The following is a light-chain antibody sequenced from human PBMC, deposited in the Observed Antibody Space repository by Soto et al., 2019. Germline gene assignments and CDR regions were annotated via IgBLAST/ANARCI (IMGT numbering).Light chain of an antibody. J-gene: IGLJ3*02. V-gene: IGLV1-44*01. CDR3: AAWHDSLNGPV. Sequence: QSVLTQAPSASGTPGQRVTISCSGSSSNIGSNTVNWYQQFPGKAPKLLIHSNNRRPSGVPDRFSGFKSGTSASLAISGLQSEDESVYYCAAWHDSLNGPVFGGGTKLTVL. CDR1: SSNIGSNT. CDR2: SNN.